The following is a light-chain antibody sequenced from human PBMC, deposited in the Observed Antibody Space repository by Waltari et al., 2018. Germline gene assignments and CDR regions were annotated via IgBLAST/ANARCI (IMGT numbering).Light chain of an antibody. V-gene: IGKV2-28*01. Sequence: DIVVPQSPLSLPVTPGEPASISCRSSQSLLHSNGCNYLEWYLQKPGQSPQLLIYLGSTLASGVPDRFSGSGSGTDFTLKISRVEAEDFGVYYCMQSQRALWTFGQGTKVEIK. CDR1: QSLLHSNGCNY. CDR2: LGS. CDR3: MQSQRALWT. J-gene: IGKJ1*01.